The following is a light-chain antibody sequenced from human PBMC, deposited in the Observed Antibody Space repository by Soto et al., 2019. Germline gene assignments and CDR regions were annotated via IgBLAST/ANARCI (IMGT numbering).Light chain of an antibody. CDR3: LQDYSYPRR. CDR2: ATS. Sequence: AIQMTQSPSSLSASVGDRVTITCRASQGISNDLGWYQQRRGKAPKLLIYATSNLQTGVPSRLSGSGSGTDFALTISSLQAENFATYSCLQDYSYPRRFGQGTKVEI. V-gene: IGKV1-6*01. CDR1: QGISND. J-gene: IGKJ1*01.